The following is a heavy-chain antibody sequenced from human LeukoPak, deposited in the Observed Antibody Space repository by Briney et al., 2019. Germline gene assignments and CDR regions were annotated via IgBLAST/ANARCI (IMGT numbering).Heavy chain of an antibody. CDR3: AKAKSNPITMVRGVLTYYFDY. D-gene: IGHD3-10*01. J-gene: IGHJ4*02. CDR2: ISWNSCSI. Sequence: SLRLSCSASGFTLYDYAMHWVRQTPGKGLEWVPGISWNSCSIGYADSVKGRFTISRDNAKNSLYLQMNSLRAEDTALYYCAKAKSNPITMVRGVLTYYFDYWGQGTLVTVSS. V-gene: IGHV3-9*01. CDR1: GFTLYDYA.